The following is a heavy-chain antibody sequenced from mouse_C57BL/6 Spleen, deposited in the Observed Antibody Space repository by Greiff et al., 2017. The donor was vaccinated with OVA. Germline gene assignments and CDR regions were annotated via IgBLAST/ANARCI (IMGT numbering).Heavy chain of an antibody. V-gene: IGHV1-42*01. CDR1: GYSFTGYY. Sequence: EVKVVESGPELVKPGASVKISCKASGYSFTGYYMNWVKQSPEKSLEWIGEINPSTGGTTYNQKFKAKATLTVDKSSSTAYMQLKSLTSEDSAVYYCARREDFYYGSSLSFDVWGTGTTVTVSS. CDR2: INPSTGGT. J-gene: IGHJ1*03. CDR3: ARREDFYYGSSLSFDV. D-gene: IGHD1-1*01.